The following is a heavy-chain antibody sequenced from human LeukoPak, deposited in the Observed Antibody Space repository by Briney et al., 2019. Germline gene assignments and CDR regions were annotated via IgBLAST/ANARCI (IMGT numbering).Heavy chain of an antibody. CDR1: GFTFSDYT. J-gene: IGHJ6*02. D-gene: IGHD3-9*01. CDR3: AREEESATIRASHGMDV. Sequence: GGGLRLSCAAYGFTFSDYTMNWVRQAPGKGLEWHSCVRRGGAYIIYADSVRGRFTIYRDNARDSLSLKMYSLGVEETAIYSCAREEESATIRASHGMDVWGQGTTVTVS. V-gene: IGHV3-21*01. CDR2: VRRGGAYI.